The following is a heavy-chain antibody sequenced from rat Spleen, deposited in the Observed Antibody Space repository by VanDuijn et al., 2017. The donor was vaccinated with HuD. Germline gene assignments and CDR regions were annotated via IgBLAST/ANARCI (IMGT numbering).Heavy chain of an antibody. CDR2: ISPSGGST. V-gene: IGHV5-25*01. Sequence: EVQLVESGGGLVQPGRSLKLSCAASGFIFSNYDMAWVRQAPTKGLEWVASISPSGGSTYYRDSVKGRFTGSRDNAKSTLYLQMDSLRSEDTATYYCARHPDYSNYFDYWGQGVMVTVSS. J-gene: IGHJ2*01. CDR3: ARHPDYSNYFDY. D-gene: IGHD1-1*01. CDR1: GFIFSNYD.